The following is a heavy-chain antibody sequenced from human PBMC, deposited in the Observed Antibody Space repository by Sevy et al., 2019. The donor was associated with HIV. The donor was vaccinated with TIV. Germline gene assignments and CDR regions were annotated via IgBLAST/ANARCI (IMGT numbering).Heavy chain of an antibody. CDR2: INHSGST. J-gene: IGHJ6*03. CDR1: GGSFSGYY. Sequence: SETLSLTCAVYGGSFSGYYWSWIRQPPGKGLEWFGEINHSGSTNYNPSLKSRVTISVDTSKNQFSLELSSVTAADTAVYYCASRTTTSRYYYYMDVWGKGTTVTVSS. D-gene: IGHD4-17*01. CDR3: ASRTTTSRYYYYMDV. V-gene: IGHV4-34*01.